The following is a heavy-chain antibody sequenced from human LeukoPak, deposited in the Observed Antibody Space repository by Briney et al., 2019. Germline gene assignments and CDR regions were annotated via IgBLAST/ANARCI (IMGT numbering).Heavy chain of an antibody. D-gene: IGHD3-22*01. Sequence: PGGSLRLSCAASGFSFSSYDIYWVRQAPGKGLGWVAVIWSDGNNKYYSDSVKGRFTISRDNSNNTLYLEMNSLRAEDTAVYYCARDGLTDSSGYTVIDNWGQGTLVTVSS. J-gene: IGHJ4*02. CDR1: GFSFSSYD. CDR2: IWSDGNNK. CDR3: ARDGLTDSSGYTVIDN. V-gene: IGHV3-33*07.